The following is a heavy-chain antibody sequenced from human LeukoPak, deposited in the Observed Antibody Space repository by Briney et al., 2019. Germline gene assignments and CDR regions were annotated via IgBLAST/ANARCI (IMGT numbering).Heavy chain of an antibody. V-gene: IGHV1-18*01. CDR3: ARSTTLLTVSDY. D-gene: IGHD1-14*01. Sequence: ASVKVSCKASGYTFTSYGISWVRQAPGQGLEWMGWISGYNDNTNYAQKLQGRVTMTTDTSTNTAYMDLKSLRSDDTAIYYCARSTTLLTVSDYWGQGTQVIVSS. J-gene: IGHJ4*02. CDR1: GYTFTSYG. CDR2: ISGYNDNT.